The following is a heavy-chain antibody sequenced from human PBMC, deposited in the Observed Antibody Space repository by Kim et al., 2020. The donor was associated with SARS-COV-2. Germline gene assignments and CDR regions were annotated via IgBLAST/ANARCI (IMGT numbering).Heavy chain of an antibody. V-gene: IGHV3-23*01. CDR3: AKSLPVAFGRLGAAYYFDY. J-gene: IGHJ4*02. D-gene: IGHD3-16*01. Sequence: GRFTISRDNSKNTLYLQMNSLRAEDTAVYYCAKSLPVAFGRLGAAYYFDYWGQGTLVTVSS.